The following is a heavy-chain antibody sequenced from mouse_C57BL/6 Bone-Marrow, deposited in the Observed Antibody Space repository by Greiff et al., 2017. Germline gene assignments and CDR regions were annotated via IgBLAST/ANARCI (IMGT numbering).Heavy chain of an antibody. CDR2: IYPRSGNT. J-gene: IGHJ1*03. D-gene: IGHD1-1*01. CDR3: AITYYDGSSYGYFDV. CDR1: GYTFTSYG. V-gene: IGHV1-81*01. Sequence: QVQLQQSGAELARPGASVKLSCKASGYTFTSYGISWVKQRTGQGLEWIGEIYPRSGNTYYNEKFKGKATLTADKSSSTAYMELRSLTSEDSAVYFCAITYYDGSSYGYFDVWGTGTTVTVSS.